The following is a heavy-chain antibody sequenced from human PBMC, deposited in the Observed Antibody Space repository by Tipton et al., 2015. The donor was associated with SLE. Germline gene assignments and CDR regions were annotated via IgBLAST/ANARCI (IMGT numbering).Heavy chain of an antibody. V-gene: IGHV3-7*01. CDR1: GFPYSSYW. D-gene: IGHD5-12*01. CDR2: IRQDGSET. CDR3: ARGDSGYSVV. Sequence: SLRLSCAASGFPYSSYWMSWVRQAPGKGLEWVANIRQDGSETYYVDSVKGRFTISRDNAKSTLYLQMSSLRAEDTAVYYCARGDSGYSVVWGQGTLVTVSS. J-gene: IGHJ4*02.